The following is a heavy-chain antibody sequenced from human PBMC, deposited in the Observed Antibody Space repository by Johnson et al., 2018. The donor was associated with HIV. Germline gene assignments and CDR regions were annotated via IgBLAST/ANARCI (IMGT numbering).Heavy chain of an antibody. Sequence: EVQLVESGGGLVQTGGSLRLTCAASGLTFSTSWMNWVRQAPGRGLEWVANIKHDGSRIQYMDSVKGRFTISSNNTRHLLFLQLNTLRAEDTAVYYCARDVSYRYDGYGWADAFDIWGQGTMVTVSA. CDR3: ARDVSYRYDGYGWADAFDI. CDR2: IKHDGSRI. CDR1: GLTFSTSW. V-gene: IGHV3-7*01. J-gene: IGHJ3*02. D-gene: IGHD5-18*01.